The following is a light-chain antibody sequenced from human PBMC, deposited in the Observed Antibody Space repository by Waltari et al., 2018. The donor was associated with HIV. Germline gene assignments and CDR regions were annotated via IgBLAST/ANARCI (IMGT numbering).Light chain of an antibody. V-gene: IGLV1-44*01. CDR2: YNN. J-gene: IGLJ2*01. CDR3: AVWDDSLNGAI. Sequence: QSVLTQPPSASGTPGQNVSISSSGVSSNIAKNSVNWYQQLPGTAPNLLFYYNNQRPSWVPERFSGSKSGTSASLAIRGLQSEDEADYYCAVWDDSLNGAIFGGGTKLTVL. CDR1: SSNIAKNS.